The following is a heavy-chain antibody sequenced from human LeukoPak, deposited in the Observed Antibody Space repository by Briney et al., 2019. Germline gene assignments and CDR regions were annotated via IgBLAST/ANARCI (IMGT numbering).Heavy chain of an antibody. CDR3: ASAEGATIGGLNY. CDR2: ISRSGSTI. CDR1: GFTFSDYY. J-gene: IGHJ4*02. D-gene: IGHD3-16*01. Sequence: GESLRLSCEASGFTFSDYYMSWIRQAPGKGLEWVSYISRSGSTIYYADSVKGRFTISRDNAQNSLYLQMDSLRAEDTAVYYCASAEGATIGGLNYWGQGALVTVSS. V-gene: IGHV3-11*01.